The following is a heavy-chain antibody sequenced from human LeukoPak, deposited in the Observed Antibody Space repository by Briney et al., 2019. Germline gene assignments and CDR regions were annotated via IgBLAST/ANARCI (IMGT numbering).Heavy chain of an antibody. D-gene: IGHD2-8*01. CDR3: ARGDTNDTDCTNGVCYVLDY. J-gene: IGHJ4*02. Sequence: SETLSLTCAVSGGSISSSNWWSWVRQPPGKGLEWIGEIYHSGSTNYNPSLKSRVTISVDTSKNQFSLKLSSVTAADTAVYYCARGDTNDTDCTNGVCYVLDYWGQGTLVTVSS. V-gene: IGHV4-4*02. CDR1: GGSISSSNW. CDR2: IYHSGST.